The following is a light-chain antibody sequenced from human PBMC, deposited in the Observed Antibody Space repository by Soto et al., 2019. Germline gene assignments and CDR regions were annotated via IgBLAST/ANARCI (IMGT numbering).Light chain of an antibody. CDR3: QQYKSYAFT. V-gene: IGKV1-5*01. Sequence: GDRVTIACRASQRLGDWLAWYQQKPGKAPKLLISDASSLASGVPSRFSGSGSGTEFTLTISSLQPDDSATYYCQQYKSYAFTFGPGTKVGIK. CDR1: QRLGDW. CDR2: DAS. J-gene: IGKJ3*01.